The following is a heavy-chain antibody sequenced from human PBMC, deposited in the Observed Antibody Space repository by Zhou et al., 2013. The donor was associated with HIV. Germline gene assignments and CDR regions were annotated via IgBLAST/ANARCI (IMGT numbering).Heavy chain of an antibody. CDR2: IKQDGSEK. Sequence: EVQLVESGGGLVQPGGSLRLSCAASGFTFSNYWMSWVRQAPGKGLEWVANIKQDGSEKYYVDSVKGRFTISRDNAKNSLFLQMNSLRAEDTAVYYCARVKGSGWYLNYYYYGMDVWGQGTTVTVSS. V-gene: IGHV3-7*01. J-gene: IGHJ6*02. CDR1: GFTFSNYW. CDR3: ARVKGSGWYLNYYYYGMDV. D-gene: IGHD6-19*01.